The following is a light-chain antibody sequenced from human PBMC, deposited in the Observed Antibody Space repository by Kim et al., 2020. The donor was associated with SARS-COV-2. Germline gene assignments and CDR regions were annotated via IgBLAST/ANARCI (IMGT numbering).Light chain of an antibody. CDR2: AAS. CDR1: QDISTY. J-gene: IGKJ4*01. Sequence: DIQMTQSPSSLSASVGDRVTITCRARQDISTYLGWFQQKPGKAPKSLMYAASTLQSGVPSRFSGSGSGTDFTLTISSLQPDDFATYYCQQYNSYPITFGGGTRVDIK. CDR3: QQYNSYPIT. V-gene: IGKV1-16*01.